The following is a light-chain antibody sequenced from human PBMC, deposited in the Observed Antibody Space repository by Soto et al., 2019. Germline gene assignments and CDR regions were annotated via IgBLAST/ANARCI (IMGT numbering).Light chain of an antibody. CDR1: QGISNS. Sequence: DIQMTQSPSSLSASVGDRVTITCRASQGISNSLAWYQQKPGKVPKLLIYAASTLQSGVPSRFSGSGSGTDFTLNINSLQPEDVATYYCQKYGSVPFTFGPGTKVDIK. V-gene: IGKV1-27*01. CDR3: QKYGSVPFT. CDR2: AAS. J-gene: IGKJ3*01.